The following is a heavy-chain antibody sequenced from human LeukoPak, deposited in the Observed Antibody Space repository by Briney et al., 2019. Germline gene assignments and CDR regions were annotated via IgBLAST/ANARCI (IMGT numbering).Heavy chain of an antibody. J-gene: IGHJ3*02. Sequence: PGGSLRLSCAASGFTFSSYAMSWVRQAPGQGLEWVSSISYSGDSTYSADSVKGRFTIFRDNSKNTLYLQMNSLRAEDTAVYYCAKHGPKNYYGSGIPVAFDIWGQGTMVTVSS. V-gene: IGHV3-23*01. CDR1: GFTFSSYA. CDR3: AKHGPKNYYGSGIPVAFDI. D-gene: IGHD3-10*01. CDR2: ISYSGDST.